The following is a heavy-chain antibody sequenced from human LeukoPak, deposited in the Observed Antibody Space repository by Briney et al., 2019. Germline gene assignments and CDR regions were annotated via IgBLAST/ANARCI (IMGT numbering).Heavy chain of an antibody. J-gene: IGHJ4*02. CDR1: GFTFSSYA. CDR2: ISGSSGST. Sequence: GGSLTLSCAASGFTFSSYAMSGVRQAPGKGLEWVSAISGSSGSTYYADSVKGRFTIPRDNTKNTLYLQMNSLRAEDTAVYYCAKDHIAVAGIYFDYWGQGTLVTVSS. D-gene: IGHD6-19*01. V-gene: IGHV3-23*01. CDR3: AKDHIAVAGIYFDY.